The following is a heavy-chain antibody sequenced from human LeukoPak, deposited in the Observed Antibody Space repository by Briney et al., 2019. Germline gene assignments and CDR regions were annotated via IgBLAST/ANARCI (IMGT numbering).Heavy chain of an antibody. CDR3: ARVQRTSCCTRPPSTMMSFGY. CDR1: GFTFSDYY. V-gene: IGHV3-11*01. CDR2: ISTGGGAI. D-gene: IGHD2-2*01. Sequence: PGGSLRLSCAASGFTFSDYYMNWIRQAPGKGLEWVSYISTGGGAIYYADSVKGRFTTSRDNAKNSLYLQMNSLRAEDTAVYYCARVQRTSCCTRPPSTMMSFGYWGQGTLVTVSS. J-gene: IGHJ4*02.